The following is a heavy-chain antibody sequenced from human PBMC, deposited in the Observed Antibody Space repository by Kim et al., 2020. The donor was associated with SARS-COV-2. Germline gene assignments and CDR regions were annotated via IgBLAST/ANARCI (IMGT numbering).Heavy chain of an antibody. J-gene: IGHJ3*02. Sequence: SETLSLTCTVSGGSISSSSYYWGWIRQPPGKGLEWIGSIYYSGSTYYNPSLKSRVTISVDTSKNQFSLKLSSVTAADTAVYYCARHGRTGTTHDAFDIWGQGTMVTVSS. D-gene: IGHD1-7*01. CDR1: GGSISSSSYY. V-gene: IGHV4-39*01. CDR3: ARHGRTGTTHDAFDI. CDR2: IYYSGST.